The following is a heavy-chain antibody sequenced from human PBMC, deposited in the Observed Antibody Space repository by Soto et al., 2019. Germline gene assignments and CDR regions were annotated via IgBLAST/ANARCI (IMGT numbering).Heavy chain of an antibody. CDR3: ARVTNYDFWSGYPTYGMDV. V-gene: IGHV4-59*01. Sequence: SETVSLTCTVSGGSISSYYWSWIRQPPGKGLEWIGYIYYSGSTNYNPSLKSRVTISVDTSKNQFSLKLSSVTAADTAVYYCARVTNYDFWSGYPTYGMDVWGQGTTVTVSS. CDR1: GGSISSYY. D-gene: IGHD3-3*01. CDR2: IYYSGST. J-gene: IGHJ6*02.